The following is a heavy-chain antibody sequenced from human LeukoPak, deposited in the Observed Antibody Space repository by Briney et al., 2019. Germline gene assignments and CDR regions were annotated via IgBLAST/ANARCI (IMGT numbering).Heavy chain of an antibody. V-gene: IGHV3-30*18. Sequence: GGSLRLSCAPSGFSFISYGMHWVRQAPGKGLEWVGVISDDGRNKKYADSVKGRFTISRDNSKDTLYLQMNSLRDEDTAVYYCAKRPSDYGDYVTYFDYWGQGTLVTVSS. CDR1: GFSFISYG. D-gene: IGHD4-17*01. CDR2: ISDDGRNK. CDR3: AKRPSDYGDYVTYFDY. J-gene: IGHJ4*02.